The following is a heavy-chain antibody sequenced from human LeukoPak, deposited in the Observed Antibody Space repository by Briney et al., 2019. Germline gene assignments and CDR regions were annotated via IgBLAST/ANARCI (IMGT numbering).Heavy chain of an antibody. V-gene: IGHV1-18*01. Sequence: ASVKVSCKASGYTFTSYGISWVRQAPGQGLEWMGWISAYNGNTNYARKLQGRVTMTTDTSTSTAYMELRSLRSDDTAVYYCARNQKGTIFGVFGNGANYYFDYWGQGTLVTVSS. D-gene: IGHD3-3*01. CDR2: ISAYNGNT. J-gene: IGHJ4*02. CDR1: GYTFTSYG. CDR3: ARNQKGTIFGVFGNGANYYFDY.